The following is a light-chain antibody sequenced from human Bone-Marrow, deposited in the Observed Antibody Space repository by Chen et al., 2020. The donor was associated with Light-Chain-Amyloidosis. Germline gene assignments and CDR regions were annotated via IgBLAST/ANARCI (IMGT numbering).Light chain of an antibody. CDR2: EVS. Sequence: QSALTHPASVSGSPGQSITISCTGTTSDVGGYNYVSWYQQHPGKAPKLMIYEVSNRPSGVSNRVSGSKSGNTASLTSSGLQAEDEADYHCRAYTSSSKWVFGGGTKLTVL. CDR1: TSDVGGYNY. V-gene: IGLV2-14*01. CDR3: RAYTSSSKWV. J-gene: IGLJ3*02.